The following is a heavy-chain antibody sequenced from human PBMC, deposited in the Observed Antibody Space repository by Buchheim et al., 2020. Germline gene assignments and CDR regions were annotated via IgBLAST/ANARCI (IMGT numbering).Heavy chain of an antibody. Sequence: EAQLVESGGGLVQPGGSLKLSCAASGFTFSNYAMSWVRQAPGKGLEWVSALSACGSATYHADSARGRPTIPRDNSTNTLYLQMNSLRSEDTAIYYCGKVMVRGPSYSYYGMDVWGQGTT. J-gene: IGHJ6*02. CDR2: LSACGSAT. CDR1: GFTFSNYA. CDR3: GKVMVRGPSYSYYGMDV. V-gene: IGHV3-23*04. D-gene: IGHD3-10*01.